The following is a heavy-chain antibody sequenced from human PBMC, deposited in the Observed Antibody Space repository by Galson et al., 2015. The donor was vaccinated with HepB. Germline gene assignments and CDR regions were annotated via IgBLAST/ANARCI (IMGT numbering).Heavy chain of an antibody. CDR1: GLTFRNYA. CDR3: AKDVTGSVLALDY. V-gene: IGHV3-23*01. CDR2: ISGSGGST. J-gene: IGHJ4*01. D-gene: IGHD2-15*01. Sequence: SLRLSCAASGLTFRNYAMSWVRQAPGKGLEWVSGISGSGGSTYYADSVKGRFTISRDNSKNTLHLQMNSLRAEDTAIYYCAKDVTGSVLALDYWGQGTLVTVSS.